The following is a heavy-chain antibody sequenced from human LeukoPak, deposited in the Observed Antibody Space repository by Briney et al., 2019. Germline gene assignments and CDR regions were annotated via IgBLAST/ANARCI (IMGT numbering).Heavy chain of an antibody. CDR1: GFTFSSYD. CDR3: ARVAWQLIAAAAANRGNWYFDL. CDR2: IGTAGDT. D-gene: IGHD6-13*01. J-gene: IGHJ2*01. Sequence: GGSLRLSCAASGFTFSSYDMHWVRQATGKGLEWVSAIGTAGDTYYPGSVKGRFTISRENAKNSLYLQMNSLRAGDTAVYYCARVAWQLIAAAAANRGNWYFDLWGRGTLVTVSS. V-gene: IGHV3-13*01.